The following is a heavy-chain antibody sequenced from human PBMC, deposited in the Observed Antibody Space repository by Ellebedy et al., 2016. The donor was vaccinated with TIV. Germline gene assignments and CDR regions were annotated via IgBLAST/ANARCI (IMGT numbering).Heavy chain of an antibody. CDR3: TRGAPPPTAGTDY. Sequence: AASVKVSCKASGYTFTKYDINWVRQATGQGLEWMGYKNPNSGNTAYAQKFQGRVTISTNISINTAYMELSSLRSEDTAVYYCTRGAPPPTAGTDYWGQGTLVTVSS. D-gene: IGHD6-13*01. CDR1: GYTFTKYD. CDR2: KNPNSGNT. J-gene: IGHJ4*02. V-gene: IGHV1-8*03.